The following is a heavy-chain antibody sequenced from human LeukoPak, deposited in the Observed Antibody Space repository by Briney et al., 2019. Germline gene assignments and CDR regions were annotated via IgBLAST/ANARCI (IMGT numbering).Heavy chain of an antibody. CDR2: IFYSGKT. J-gene: IGHJ5*02. V-gene: IGHV4-39*02. CDR3: ARLWIVATWFDA. Sequence: PSETLSLTCTVSNGSMTSDSYYWAWVRQPPGKGLEWIVTIFYSGKTYYSSFLKSLVTVALDTSNKNFLLRISLVASPTTAYCYCARLWIVATWFDAWGQGALVTVSS. CDR1: NGSMTSDSYY. D-gene: IGHD2-2*03.